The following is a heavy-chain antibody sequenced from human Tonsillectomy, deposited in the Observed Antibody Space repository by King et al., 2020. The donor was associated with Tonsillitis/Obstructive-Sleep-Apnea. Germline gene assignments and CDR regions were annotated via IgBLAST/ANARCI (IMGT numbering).Heavy chain of an antibody. D-gene: IGHD3-3*01. CDR3: ARGGGYYDFWTGYSSFYYYYMDV. J-gene: IGHJ6*03. CDR1: GGSISNYY. Sequence: VQLQESGPGLVKPSETLSLTCTVSGGSISNYYWSWIRQPPGKGLEWIGHIYYSGTTNYNPSLKSRVTISVDTSKNQISLKLSSVTAADPAVYYCARGGGYYDFWTGYSSFYYYYMDVWGKGTTVTVSS. V-gene: IGHV4-59*01. CDR2: IYYSGTT.